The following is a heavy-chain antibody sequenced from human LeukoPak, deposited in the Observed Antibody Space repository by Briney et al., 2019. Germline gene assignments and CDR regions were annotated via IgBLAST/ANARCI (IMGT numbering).Heavy chain of an antibody. D-gene: IGHD4-17*01. V-gene: IGHV3-64*01. J-gene: IGHJ4*02. CDR3: ARDLLPSTTVTTLYY. CDR2: ISSNGGST. CDR1: GFTFSSYA. Sequence: PGGSLRLSCAASGFTFSSYAMHWVRQAPGKGLEYVSAISSNGGSTYYANSVKGRFTISRDNSKNTLYLQMGSLRAEDMAVYYCARDLLPSTTVTTLYYWGQGTLVTVSS.